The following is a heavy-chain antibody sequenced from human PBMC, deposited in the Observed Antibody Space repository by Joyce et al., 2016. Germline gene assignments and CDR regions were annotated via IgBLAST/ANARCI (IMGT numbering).Heavy chain of an antibody. J-gene: IGHJ3*01. CDR3: VTGLCIGTACHWDDAFDV. CDR1: GFSFRNAW. CDR2: VKSKSQGGKT. Sequence: EVQLVESGGGLVKPGGSLRLSCAASGFSFRNAWVTWVRQARGKGLAWVGRVKSKSQGGKTDYAAPVKGRFTISRDDSRDTAYLQMNSLKSEDTGVYFCVTGLCIGTACHWDDAFDVWGQGTMVTVSS. D-gene: IGHD2-2*01. V-gene: IGHV3-15*01.